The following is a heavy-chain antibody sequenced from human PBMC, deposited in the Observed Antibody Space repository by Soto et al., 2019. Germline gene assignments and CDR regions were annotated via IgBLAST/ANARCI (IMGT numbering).Heavy chain of an antibody. CDR1: GFTFSSYA. CDR2: ISGSGGST. CDR3: AKVQYPPLGVVVPAAPSAYYYYGMDV. D-gene: IGHD2-2*01. Sequence: GGSLRLSCAASGFTFSSYAMSWVRQAPGKGLEWVSAISGSGGSTYYADSVKGRFTISRDNSKNTLYLQMNSLRAEDTAVYYCAKVQYPPLGVVVPAAPSAYYYYGMDVWGQGTTVTVSS. V-gene: IGHV3-23*01. J-gene: IGHJ6*02.